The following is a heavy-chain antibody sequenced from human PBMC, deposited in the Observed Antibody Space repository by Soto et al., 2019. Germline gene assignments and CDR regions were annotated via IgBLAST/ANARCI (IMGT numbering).Heavy chain of an antibody. CDR3: AKTFDY. V-gene: IGHV3-30*18. CDR1: GFTFSSYG. CDR2: ISYDGSNK. Sequence: GGSLRLSCAASGFTFSSYGMHWVRQAPGKGLEWVAVISYDGSNKYYADSVKGRFTISRDNSKNTQYLQMNSLRAEDTAVYYCAKTFDYWGQGTLVTAPQ. J-gene: IGHJ4*02.